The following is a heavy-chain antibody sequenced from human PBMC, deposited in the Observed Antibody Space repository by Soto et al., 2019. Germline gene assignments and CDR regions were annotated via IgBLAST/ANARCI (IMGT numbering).Heavy chain of an antibody. CDR1: GFTFSSYA. CDR3: AKAGGDCSGGSCYWVMEFDY. V-gene: IGHV3-23*01. J-gene: IGHJ4*02. Sequence: PGGSLRLSCAASGFTFSSYAKSWVRQAPGKGLEWVSAISGSGGSTYYADSVKGRFTISRDNSKNTLYLQMNSLRAEDTAVYYCAKAGGDCSGGSCYWVMEFDYWGQGTLVTVSS. CDR2: ISGSGGST. D-gene: IGHD2-15*01.